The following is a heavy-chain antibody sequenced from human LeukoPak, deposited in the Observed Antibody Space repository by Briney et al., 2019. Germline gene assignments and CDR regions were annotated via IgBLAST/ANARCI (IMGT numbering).Heavy chain of an antibody. CDR1: GGSITSGSYY. CDR3: ARVSCSGGACPFGSWFDP. J-gene: IGHJ5*02. D-gene: IGHD2-15*01. Sequence: PSETLSPTCTVSGGSITSGSYYWGWIRQPPGKGLEWIGSIYYSGSTYYNPSLKSRVTISVDTSNKLFSLKLSSVTAADTAVYYCARVSCSGGACPFGSWFDPWGQGTLVTVSS. CDR2: IYYSGST. V-gene: IGHV4-39*02.